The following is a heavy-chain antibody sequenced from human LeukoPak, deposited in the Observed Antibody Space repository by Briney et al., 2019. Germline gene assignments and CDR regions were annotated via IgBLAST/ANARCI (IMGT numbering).Heavy chain of an antibody. CDR1: GYSISSGYY. CDR2: IYHSGSP. V-gene: IGHV4-38-2*02. Sequence: SETLSLTCTVSGYSISSGYYWDWIRQPPGKGLEWIGSIYHSGSPYYNSSLKSRVTISVDTSKNQFSLKLSSVTAADTAVYYCAKGDRGVTIFGVVSNFDYWGQGTLVTVSS. D-gene: IGHD3-3*01. CDR3: AKGDRGVTIFGVVSNFDY. J-gene: IGHJ4*02.